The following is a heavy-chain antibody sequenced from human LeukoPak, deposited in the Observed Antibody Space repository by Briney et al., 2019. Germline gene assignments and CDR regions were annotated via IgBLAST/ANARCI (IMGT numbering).Heavy chain of an antibody. Sequence: PGGSLRLSCAASGFTFSSYAMHWVRQAPGKGLEWVAVISYDGSNKYYADSVKGRFTISRDNSKNTLYLQMNSLRAEDTAVYYCAKDHILYIDYWGQGTLVTVSS. CDR1: GFTFSSYA. D-gene: IGHD3-16*01. CDR2: ISYDGSNK. CDR3: AKDHILYIDY. J-gene: IGHJ4*02. V-gene: IGHV3-30-3*01.